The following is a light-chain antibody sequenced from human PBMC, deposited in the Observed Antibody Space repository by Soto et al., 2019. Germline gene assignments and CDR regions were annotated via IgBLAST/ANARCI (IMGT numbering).Light chain of an antibody. CDR3: QKYNSAQLT. CDR2: AAS. CDR1: QGISNY. V-gene: IGKV1-27*01. Sequence: DIQMTQSPSSLSASVGDRVSITCRASQGISNYLAWYQQKPGKVPAILIYAASTLRSGVPSRFSGGGSGTDFTLTISSLQPGDVATYYCQKYNSAQLTFGGGTQVAIK. J-gene: IGKJ4*01.